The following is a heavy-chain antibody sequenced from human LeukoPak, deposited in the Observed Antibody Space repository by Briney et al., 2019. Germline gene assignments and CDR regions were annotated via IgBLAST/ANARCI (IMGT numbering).Heavy chain of an antibody. CDR2: IIPMLGAA. V-gene: IGHV1-69*06. CDR3: ARTTSQSIVAAGNY. J-gene: IGHJ4*02. D-gene: IGHD2-15*01. CDR1: GDTFRRYA. Sequence: PVKVSCKTSGDTFRRYAIICVRQAPGQGLEWMGGIIPMLGAANYAQKLQGRVTFTADKSTDTVYMDLRSLTSEDTAVYYCARTTSQSIVAAGNYWGQGTLVIVSS.